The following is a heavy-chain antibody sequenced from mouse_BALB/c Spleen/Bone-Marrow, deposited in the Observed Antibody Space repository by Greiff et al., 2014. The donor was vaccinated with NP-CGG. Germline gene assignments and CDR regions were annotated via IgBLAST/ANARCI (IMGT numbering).Heavy chain of an antibody. D-gene: IGHD2-3*01. CDR3: ARRWLPYAMDY. CDR2: INPYNDGT. J-gene: IGHJ4*01. CDR1: GYTFTSYI. Sequence: VQLQQSGPELVKPGASVKMSCKASGYTFTSYIMHWVKQKPGQGLEWIGYINPYNDGTKYNEKFKGKATLTSDKSSSTAYVELSSLTSEDSAVYYCARRWLPYAMDYWGQGTSVTVSS. V-gene: IGHV1-14*01.